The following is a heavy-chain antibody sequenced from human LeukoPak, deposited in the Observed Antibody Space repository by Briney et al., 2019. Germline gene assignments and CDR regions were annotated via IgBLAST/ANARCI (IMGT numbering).Heavy chain of an antibody. J-gene: IGHJ6*03. V-gene: IGHV4-34*01. D-gene: IGHD6-13*01. Sequence: SETLSLTCAVYGGSFSGYYWSWIRQPPGKGLEWIGEINHSGSTNYNPSLKSRVTISVDTSKNQFSLKLSSVTAADTAVYYCARHLAAAGYYYYYMDVWGKGTTVTVSS. CDR2: INHSGST. CDR1: GGSFSGYY. CDR3: ARHLAAAGYYYYYMDV.